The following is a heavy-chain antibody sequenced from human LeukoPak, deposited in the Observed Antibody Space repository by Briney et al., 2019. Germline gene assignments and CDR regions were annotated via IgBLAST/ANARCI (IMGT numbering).Heavy chain of an antibody. CDR2: ISSSGSTI. CDR3: AELGITMIGGV. J-gene: IGHJ6*04. D-gene: IGHD3-10*02. CDR1: GFTFSSYE. Sequence: GGSLRLSCAASGFTFSSYETNWVRQAPGKGLEWVSYISSSGSTIYYADSVKGRFTISRDNAKNSPYLQMNSLRAEDMAVYYCAELGITMIGGVWGKGTTVTISS. V-gene: IGHV3-48*03.